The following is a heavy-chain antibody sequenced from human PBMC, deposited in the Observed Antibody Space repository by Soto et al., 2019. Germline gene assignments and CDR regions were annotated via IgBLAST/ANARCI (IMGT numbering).Heavy chain of an antibody. CDR2: ISTSSNTI. J-gene: IGHJ4*02. D-gene: IGHD2-21*02. V-gene: IGHV3-48*02. Sequence: EVQLVESGGALVQPGGSRRLSCAASGFTFSSYTMNWVRQAPGKGLEWVSYISTSSNTIYYADSVKGRFTISRDNAKNSLYLQMNSLRDEDTAMYYCARSGVTTIDYWGQGTLVIVSS. CDR1: GFTFSSYT. CDR3: ARSGVTTIDY.